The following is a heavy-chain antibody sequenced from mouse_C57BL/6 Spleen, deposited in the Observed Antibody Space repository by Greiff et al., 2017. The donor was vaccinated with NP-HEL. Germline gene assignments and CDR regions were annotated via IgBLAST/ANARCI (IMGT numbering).Heavy chain of an antibody. V-gene: IGHV1-54*01. D-gene: IGHD1-1*01. CDR2: INPGRGGT. Sequence: QVQLQQSGAELVRPGTSVKVSCKASGYAFTNYLIEWVKQRPGPGLEWIGVINPGRGGTNYNEKFKGKATLTADKASSTAYMQLSSLTAEDSAVYVCARGDYGSSYDFDYWGQGTTLTVSS. CDR1: GYAFTNYL. J-gene: IGHJ2*01. CDR3: ARGDYGSSYDFDY.